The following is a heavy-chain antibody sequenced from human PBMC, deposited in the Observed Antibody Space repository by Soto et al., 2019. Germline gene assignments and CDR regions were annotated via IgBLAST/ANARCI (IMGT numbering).Heavy chain of an antibody. J-gene: IGHJ4*02. CDR2: IKQDGSEK. Sequence: GSLRLSCAASGFTFSSYWMSWVRQAPGKGLEWVANIKQDGSEKYYVDSVKGRFTISRDNAKNSLYLQMNSLRAEDTAVYYCARASRYSGSYYVDYWGQGTLVTVSS. CDR1: GFTFSSYW. V-gene: IGHV3-7*01. D-gene: IGHD1-26*01. CDR3: ARASRYSGSYYVDY.